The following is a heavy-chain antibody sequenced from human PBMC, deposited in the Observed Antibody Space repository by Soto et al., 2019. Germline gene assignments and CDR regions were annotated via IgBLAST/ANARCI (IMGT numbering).Heavy chain of an antibody. CDR1: GFTFSSYW. Sequence: EVQLVESGGGLVQPGGSLRLSCAASGFTFSSYWMSWVRQAPGKGLEWVANIKQDGSEKYYVDSVKGRFTISRDNAKNSLYLQMNSLGAEDTAVYYCARDRYSYYDFWSGSLPYYYYGMDVWGQGTTVTVSS. D-gene: IGHD3-3*01. V-gene: IGHV3-7*01. CDR3: ARDRYSYYDFWSGSLPYYYYGMDV. CDR2: IKQDGSEK. J-gene: IGHJ6*02.